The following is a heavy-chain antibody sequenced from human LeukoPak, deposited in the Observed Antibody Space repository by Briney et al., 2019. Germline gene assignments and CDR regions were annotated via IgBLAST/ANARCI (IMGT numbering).Heavy chain of an antibody. CDR1: GFTFSSYS. CDR2: ISSSSSYI. CDR3: ASPISRSSTSCYDY. V-gene: IGHV3-21*01. Sequence: GGSLRLSCAASGFTFSSYSMNWVRQAPGKGLEWVSSISSSSSYIYYADSVKGRFTISRDNAKNSLYLQMNSLGAEDTAVYYCASPISRSSTSCYDYWGQGTLVTVSS. J-gene: IGHJ4*02. D-gene: IGHD2-2*01.